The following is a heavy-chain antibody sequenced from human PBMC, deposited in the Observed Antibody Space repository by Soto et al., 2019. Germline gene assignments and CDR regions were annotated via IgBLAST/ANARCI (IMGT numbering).Heavy chain of an antibody. D-gene: IGHD6-13*01. CDR2: IYYSGST. J-gene: IGHJ6*03. V-gene: IGHV4-39*01. CDR3: ARHPISSSWGLDYYYMDV. CDR1: GGSISSSSYY. Sequence: SETLSLTCTVSGGSISSSSYYWGWIRQPPGKGLEWIGSIYYSGSTYYNPSLKSRVTISVDTSKNQFSLKLSSVTAADTAVYYCARHPISSSWGLDYYYMDVWGKGTTVTVSS.